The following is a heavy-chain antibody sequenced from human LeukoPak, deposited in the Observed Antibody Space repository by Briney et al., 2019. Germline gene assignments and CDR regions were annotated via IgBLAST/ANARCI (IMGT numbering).Heavy chain of an antibody. CDR2: INPSGGST. J-gene: IGHJ4*02. Sequence: GASVKVSCKASGGTFTSLYMQWVRQAPGQGLEWMGIINPSGGSTNYAQKFQGRVSMTRDTSTSTVYMELSSLRSEDTAMYWCARGYYDSSGYDPGLGYWGQGTLVTVSS. CDR1: GGTFTSLY. D-gene: IGHD3-22*01. V-gene: IGHV1-46*01. CDR3: ARGYYDSSGYDPGLGY.